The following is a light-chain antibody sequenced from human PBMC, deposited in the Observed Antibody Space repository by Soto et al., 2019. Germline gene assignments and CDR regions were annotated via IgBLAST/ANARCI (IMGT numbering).Light chain of an antibody. Sequence: EIMMTQSPATLSVSPGERATLSCRASQSVSSRLAWYQQKPGQAPRLLIYGASTRATGIPARFSGSGSGTEFTLTISSLQSEDFAVYCCQQYNNWPSFGQGTRLEIK. CDR2: GAS. V-gene: IGKV3-15*01. J-gene: IGKJ5*01. CDR1: QSVSSR. CDR3: QQYNNWPS.